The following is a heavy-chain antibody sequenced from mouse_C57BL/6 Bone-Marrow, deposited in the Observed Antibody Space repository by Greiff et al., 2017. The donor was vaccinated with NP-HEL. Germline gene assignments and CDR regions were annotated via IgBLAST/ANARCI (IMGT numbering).Heavy chain of an antibody. CDR2: IGPGSGST. CDR3: AIYDGYYGYAMDY. V-gene: IGHV1-77*01. CDR1: GYTFTDYY. D-gene: IGHD2-3*01. J-gene: IGHJ4*01. Sequence: VKLMESGAELVKPGASVKISCKASGYTFTDYYINWVKQRPGQGLEWIGKIGPGSGSTYYNEKFKGKATLTADKSSSTAYMQLSSLTSEDSAVYFCAIYDGYYGYAMDYWGQGTSVTVSS.